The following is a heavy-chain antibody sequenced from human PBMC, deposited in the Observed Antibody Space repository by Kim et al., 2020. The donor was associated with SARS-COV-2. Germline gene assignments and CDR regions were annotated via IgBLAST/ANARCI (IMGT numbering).Heavy chain of an antibody. CDR2: IYFTGSS. J-gene: IGHJ4*02. D-gene: IGHD3-16*01. Sequence: SETLSLTCTVSNGSINTGSCYWAWIRQPPGMGLEWIGSIYFTGSSYSNPSLTGRVTMSVDTSRNKFSLTLTSLTAADTAVYFCASLHLAPLNYFDYWGQG. CDR3: ASLHLAPLNYFDY. V-gene: IGHV4-39*01. CDR1: NGSINTGSCY.